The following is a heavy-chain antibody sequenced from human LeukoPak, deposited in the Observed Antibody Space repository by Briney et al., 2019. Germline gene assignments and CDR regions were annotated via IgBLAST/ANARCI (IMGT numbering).Heavy chain of an antibody. CDR1: GGSISSSSYY. D-gene: IGHD5/OR15-5a*01. CDR3: ARVSLKAPFDY. Sequence: SETLSLTCTVSGGSISSSSYYWGWIRQPPGKGLEWIGSIYYSGSTYYNPSLKSRVTISVDTSKNQFSLKLSSVTAADTAVYYCARVSLKAPFDYWGQGTLVTVSS. CDR2: IYYSGST. J-gene: IGHJ4*02. V-gene: IGHV4-39*01.